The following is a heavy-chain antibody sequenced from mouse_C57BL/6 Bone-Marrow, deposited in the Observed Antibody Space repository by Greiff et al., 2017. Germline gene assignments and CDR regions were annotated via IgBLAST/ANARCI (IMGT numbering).Heavy chain of an antibody. CDR1: GFTFTEYY. V-gene: IGHV7-3*01. Sequence: EVKLVESGGGLVQPGGSLSLSCAASGFTFTEYYMRWVRQPPGKALEWLGFIRNKANGYTTEYNASVKGLFTISRDNSQSILYLQMTALSAEDSSYYYCASCPSLWFPLADCGQGTPVSVS. D-gene: IGHD2-2*01. J-gene: IGHJ3*01. CDR2: IRNKANGYTT. CDR3: ASCPSLWFPLAD.